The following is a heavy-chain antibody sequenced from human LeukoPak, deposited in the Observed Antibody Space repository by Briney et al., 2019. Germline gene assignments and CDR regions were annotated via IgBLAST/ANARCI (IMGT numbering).Heavy chain of an antibody. J-gene: IGHJ4*02. CDR2: ISGSGGST. Sequence: PGGSLRLSCAASGFTFSSYAMSWVRQAPGKGLEWVSAISGSGGSTYYADSVKGRFTISRDNSKNTLYLQMTTLRAEDTAVYHCAKVEMATITMDYWGQGTLVTVSS. D-gene: IGHD5-24*01. V-gene: IGHV3-23*01. CDR3: AKVEMATITMDY. CDR1: GFTFSSYA.